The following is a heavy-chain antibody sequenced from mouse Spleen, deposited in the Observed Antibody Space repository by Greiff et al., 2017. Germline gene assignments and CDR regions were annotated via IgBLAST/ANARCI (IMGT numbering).Heavy chain of an antibody. D-gene: IGHD1-1*01. V-gene: IGHV1-69*01. J-gene: IGHJ1*01. CDR3: ARSSTTVVAEGYFDV. Sequence: QVQLQQPGAELVMPGASVKLSCKASGYTFTSYWMHCVKQRPGQGLEWIGEIDPSDSYTNYNQKFKGKATLTVDKSSSTAYMQLSSLTSEDSAVYYCARSSTTVVAEGYFDVWGAGTTVTVSS. CDR1: GYTFTSYW. CDR2: IDPSDSYT.